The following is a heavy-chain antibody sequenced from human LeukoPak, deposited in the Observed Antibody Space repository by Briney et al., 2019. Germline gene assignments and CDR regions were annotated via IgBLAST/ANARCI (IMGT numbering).Heavy chain of an antibody. Sequence: GSLRLSCAASGFTFSNSAMSWVRQAPGKGLEWVSTINDGGGTTYYADSVKGRFTISRDNSKNTLYLQMNSLRAEDTAVYYCARAPRYDSSGYVGYWGQGTLVTVSS. D-gene: IGHD3-22*01. CDR3: ARAPRYDSSGYVGY. J-gene: IGHJ4*02. V-gene: IGHV3-23*01. CDR2: INDGGGTT. CDR1: GFTFSNSA.